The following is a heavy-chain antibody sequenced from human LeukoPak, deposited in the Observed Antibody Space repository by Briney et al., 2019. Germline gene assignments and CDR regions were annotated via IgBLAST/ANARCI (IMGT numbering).Heavy chain of an antibody. CDR2: IIPIFGTA. Sequence: SVKVSCNASGGTFSSYAISWVRQAPGQGLEWMGGIIPIFGTANYAQKFQGRVTITADESTSTAYMELSGLRSEDTAVYYCARADNWEGAKGDWGQGTMVTVSS. V-gene: IGHV1-69*01. CDR1: GGTFSSYA. J-gene: IGHJ3*01. D-gene: IGHD3-16*01. CDR3: ARADNWEGAKGD.